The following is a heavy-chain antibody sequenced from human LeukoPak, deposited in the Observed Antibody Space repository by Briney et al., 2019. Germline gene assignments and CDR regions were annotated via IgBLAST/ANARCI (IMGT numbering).Heavy chain of an antibody. J-gene: IGHJ4*02. CDR1: GFTFSSYA. V-gene: IGHV3-30-3*01. Sequence: PGGSLRLSCAASGFTFSSYAMHRVRQAPGKGLEWVAVISYDGSNKYYADSVKGRFTISRDNSKNTLYLQMNSLRAEDTAVYYCARGLFDYWGQGTLVTVSS. CDR3: ARGLFDY. CDR2: ISYDGSNK.